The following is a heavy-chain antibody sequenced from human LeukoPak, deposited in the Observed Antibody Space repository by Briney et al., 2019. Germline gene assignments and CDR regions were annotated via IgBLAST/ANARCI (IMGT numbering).Heavy chain of an antibody. CDR2: ISGSGGST. Sequence: GGSLRLSCAASGFTFSSYAMSWVRQAPGKGLEWVSAISGSGGSTYYADSVKGRFTISRDNSKNTLYLQMNSLRAEDTAVYYCAKVRPPHSSSWYESDYWGQGTLVTVSS. D-gene: IGHD6-13*01. CDR1: GFTFSSYA. V-gene: IGHV3-23*01. CDR3: AKVRPPHSSSWYESDY. J-gene: IGHJ4*02.